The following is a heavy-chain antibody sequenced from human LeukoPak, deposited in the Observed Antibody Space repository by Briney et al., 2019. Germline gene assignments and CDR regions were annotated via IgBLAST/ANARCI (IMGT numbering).Heavy chain of an antibody. Sequence: GGSLRLSWAASGFTFNTYTLNWVRQAPGKGLEWVASISSGSVYIYYGDSLKGRFTISRDNVKNSLYLQMNSLRAEDTAVYYCARDGDYRTPVGDNYHYMDVWGKGTTVTVSS. CDR1: GFTFNTYT. CDR2: ISSGSVYI. D-gene: IGHD1-1*01. CDR3: ARDGDYRTPVGDNYHYMDV. V-gene: IGHV3-21*01. J-gene: IGHJ6*03.